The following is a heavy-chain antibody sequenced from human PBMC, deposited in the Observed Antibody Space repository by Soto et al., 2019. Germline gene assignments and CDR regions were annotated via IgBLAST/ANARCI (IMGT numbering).Heavy chain of an antibody. Sequence: GGSLRLSCAASGFTFDDYTMHWVRQAPGKGLEWVSLISWDGGSTYYADSVKGRFTISRDNSKNSLYLQMNSLRTEDTALYYCAKDSDSSGPFDYWGQGTLVTVSS. CDR2: ISWDGGST. D-gene: IGHD3-22*01. J-gene: IGHJ4*02. CDR3: AKDSDSSGPFDY. V-gene: IGHV3-43*01. CDR1: GFTFDDYT.